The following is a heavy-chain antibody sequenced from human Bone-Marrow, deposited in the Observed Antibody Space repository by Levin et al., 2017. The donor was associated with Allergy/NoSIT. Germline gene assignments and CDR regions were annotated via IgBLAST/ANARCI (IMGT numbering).Heavy chain of an antibody. V-gene: IGHV1-18*04. J-gene: IGHJ5*02. CDR3: ARDDSSSSLFFDP. CDR2: ISGYNGNT. D-gene: IGHD6-6*01. Sequence: WASVKVSCKASGYRFIDYGISWVRQAPGQGLEWMGWISGYNGNTNSAQKFKGRVTMTTDTSTTTAYMELRSLRSDDTAVYYCARDDSSSSLFFDPWGQGTLVTVSS. CDR1: GYRFIDYG.